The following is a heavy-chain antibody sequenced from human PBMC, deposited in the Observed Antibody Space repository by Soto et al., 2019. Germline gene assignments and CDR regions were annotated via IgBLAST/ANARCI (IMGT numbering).Heavy chain of an antibody. Sequence: SETLSLTCTVSGGSISSDDYYCSWIRQAPGRGLEWIGYIHYSGSIYYNPSLKSRATMSIDTARNQFSLKVSSVTVADTAVYYCARELDGLHDDNSGPYPRPGWGQGTMVTVSS. CDR1: GGSISSDDYY. CDR2: IHYSGSI. V-gene: IGHV4-30-4*01. CDR3: ARELDGLHDDNSGPYPRPG. J-gene: IGHJ1*01. D-gene: IGHD3-22*01.